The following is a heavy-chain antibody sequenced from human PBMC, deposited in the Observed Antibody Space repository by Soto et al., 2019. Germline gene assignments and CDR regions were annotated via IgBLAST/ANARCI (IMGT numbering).Heavy chain of an antibody. CDR1: GGTFSSYT. J-gene: IGHJ4*02. Sequence: QVQLVQSGAEVKKPGSSVKVSCKASGGTFSSYTISWVRQAPGQGLEWMGRIIPILGIANYAQKFQGRVTITADKSTSTAYMELSSLRSEDTAVYYCARDLGDGSGSYYWGQGTLVTVSS. CDR3: ARDLGDGSGSYY. CDR2: IIPILGIA. D-gene: IGHD3-10*01. V-gene: IGHV1-69*08.